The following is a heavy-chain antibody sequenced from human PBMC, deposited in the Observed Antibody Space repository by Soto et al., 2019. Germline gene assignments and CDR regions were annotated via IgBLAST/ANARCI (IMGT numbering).Heavy chain of an antibody. D-gene: IGHD3-22*01. CDR2: ISGYNGYT. CDR3: ARDRDYSHTDADIDY. CDR1: GYNFNTYG. J-gene: IGHJ4*02. V-gene: IGHV1-18*01. Sequence: QVQLVQSGAEVRRPGASVRISCKTSGYNFNTYGIIWVRQAPGQGLEWMGWISGYNGYTKYAESLEDRVTLSTDTSTTTAFLELRSLRSGDTALYFCARDRDYSHTDADIDYGGQGTLVSVSS.